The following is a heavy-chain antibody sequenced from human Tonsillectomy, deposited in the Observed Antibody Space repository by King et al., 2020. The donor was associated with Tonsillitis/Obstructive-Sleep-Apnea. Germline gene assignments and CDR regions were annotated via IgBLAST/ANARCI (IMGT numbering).Heavy chain of an antibody. J-gene: IGHJ6*03. D-gene: IGHD2-2*01. Sequence: VQLVESGGGLIQPGGSLRLSFAASGFTVSSNYMSWVRQAPGKGLEWVSVIYSGGSTYYADSVKGRFTISRDNSKNTLYLQMNSLRAEDTAVYYCARDSYCSSTSCYFGFYYYYYMDVWGKGTTVTVSS. CDR1: GFTVSSNY. CDR2: IYSGGST. CDR3: ARDSYCSSTSCYFGFYYYYYMDV. V-gene: IGHV3-53*01.